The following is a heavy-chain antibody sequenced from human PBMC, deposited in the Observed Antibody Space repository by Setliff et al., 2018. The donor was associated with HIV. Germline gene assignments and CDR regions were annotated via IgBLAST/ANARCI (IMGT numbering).Heavy chain of an antibody. CDR1: GGTFSKSA. D-gene: IGHD5-18*01. Sequence: SVKVSCKASGGTFSKSAITWVRQAPGQGFEWLGRIFPDFGTANYAPQFRDRVTISADKFTSIAYMELSSLRSDDTAVYYCARGGVRGYSYGEAFDIWGQGTLVTVSS. J-gene: IGHJ3*02. CDR2: IFPDFGTA. V-gene: IGHV1-69*06. CDR3: ARGGVRGYSYGEAFDI.